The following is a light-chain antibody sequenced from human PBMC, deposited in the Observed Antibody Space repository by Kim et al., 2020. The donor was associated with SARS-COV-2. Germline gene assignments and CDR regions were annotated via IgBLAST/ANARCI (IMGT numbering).Light chain of an antibody. CDR2: DVN. CDR3: SSYTTISTWV. J-gene: IGLJ3*02. Sequence: QSALTQPASVSGSPGQSITISCTGTRSDVAGYKYVSWYQQHPGKAPKLMIFDVNKRPSGVSNRFSGSKSGNTASLTISGLQAEDEADYYCSSYTTISTWVFGGGTRLTVL. CDR1: RSDVAGYKY. V-gene: IGLV2-14*03.